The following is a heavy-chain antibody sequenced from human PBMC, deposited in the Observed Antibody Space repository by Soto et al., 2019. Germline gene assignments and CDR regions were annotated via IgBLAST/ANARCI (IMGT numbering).Heavy chain of an antibody. CDR3: ARHHDYGDNWFDP. CDR1: GGSISSSSYY. V-gene: IGHV4-39*01. CDR2: IYYSGST. D-gene: IGHD4-17*01. Sequence: ETLSLTCTVSGGSISSSSYYWGWIRQPPGKGLEWIGSIYYSGSTYYNPSLKSRVTISVDTSKNQFSLKLSSVTAADTAVYYCARHHDYGDNWFDPWGQGTLVTVSS. J-gene: IGHJ5*02.